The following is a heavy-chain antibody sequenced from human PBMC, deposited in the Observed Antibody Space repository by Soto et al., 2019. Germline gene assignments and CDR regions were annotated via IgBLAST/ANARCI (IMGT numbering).Heavy chain of an antibody. CDR1: GASVSSGNYY. D-gene: IGHD1-26*01. Sequence: QVQLQESGPGLVKPSETLSLTCTVSGASVSSGNYYWSWIRQPPGKGLECIGYISYSGSTNYNPSLVNRVTTSIDTSKNRFSLKLSSVTAADTAVYYCARGRGSYYAYWGQGTLVTVSS. V-gene: IGHV4-61*01. J-gene: IGHJ4*02. CDR3: ARGRGSYYAY. CDR2: ISYSGST.